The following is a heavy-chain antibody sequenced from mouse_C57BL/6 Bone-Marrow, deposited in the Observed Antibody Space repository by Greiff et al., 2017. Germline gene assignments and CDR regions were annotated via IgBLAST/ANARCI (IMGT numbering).Heavy chain of an antibody. D-gene: IGHD2-1*01. CDR1: GYAFTNYL. Sequence: QVQLQQSGAELVRPGTSVKVSCKASGYAFTNYLIEWVKQRPGHGLEWIGVINPGSGGTNYNEKFKGKATLTADKSSSTAYMQLSSLTSEDSAVYFCARGGNYDYFDYWGQGTTLTVSS. J-gene: IGHJ2*01. CDR2: INPGSGGT. V-gene: IGHV1-54*01. CDR3: ARGGNYDYFDY.